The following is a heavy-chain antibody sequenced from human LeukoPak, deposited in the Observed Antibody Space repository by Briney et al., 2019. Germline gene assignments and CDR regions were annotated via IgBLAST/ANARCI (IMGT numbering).Heavy chain of an antibody. Sequence: GGSLRLSCAASGFTFSSYAMHWVRQAPGKGLAWVAVISYDGSNKYYADSVKGRFTISRDNSKNTLYLQMNSLRAEDTAVYYCAREGGDSSGYYYLRSPLNYFDYWGQGTLVTVSS. V-gene: IGHV3-30-3*01. D-gene: IGHD3-22*01. CDR2: ISYDGSNK. J-gene: IGHJ4*02. CDR3: AREGGDSSGYYYLRSPLNYFDY. CDR1: GFTFSSYA.